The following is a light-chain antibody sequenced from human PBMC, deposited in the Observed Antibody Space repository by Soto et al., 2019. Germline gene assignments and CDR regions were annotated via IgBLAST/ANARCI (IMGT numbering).Light chain of an antibody. CDR3: QQYNSYQFT. Sequence: QSPSTLSASVGDRVTITCRASQSISSWLAWYQQKPGKDPKLLIYKASSLESGVPSRFSGSGSGTEFTLTISSLQPDDFATYYCQQYNSYQFTFGQGTKVDIK. J-gene: IGKJ2*01. CDR1: QSISSW. CDR2: KAS. V-gene: IGKV1-5*03.